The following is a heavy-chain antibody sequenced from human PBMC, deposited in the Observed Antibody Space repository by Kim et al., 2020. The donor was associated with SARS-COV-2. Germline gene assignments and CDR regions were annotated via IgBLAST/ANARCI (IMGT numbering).Heavy chain of an antibody. D-gene: IGHD6-19*01. CDR1: GFTFSSYA. J-gene: IGHJ3*02. CDR2: ISYDGSNK. Sequence: GGSLRLSCAASGFTFSSYAMHWVRQAPGKGLEWVAVISYDGSNKYYADSVKGRFTISRDNSKNTLYLQMNSLRAEDTAVYYCARGGQWLGPGAFDIWGQG. CDR3: ARGGQWLGPGAFDI. V-gene: IGHV3-30*04.